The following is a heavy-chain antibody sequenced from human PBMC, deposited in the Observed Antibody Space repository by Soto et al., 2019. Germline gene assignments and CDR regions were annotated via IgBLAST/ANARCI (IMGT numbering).Heavy chain of an antibody. CDR1: GYALTSSG. CDR3: ARRSTDTAFWYFDL. V-gene: IGHV1-18*04. Sequence: QVQLVKSGAEVKKPGASVKVSCKASGYALTSSGITWVRQAPGQGLEWMGWISEYNGNIDYAEKFQTRVALTTDTSTGTAFMELRDLRSDDTAVYYCARRSTDTAFWYFDLWGRGTLVTVSS. D-gene: IGHD3-3*02. J-gene: IGHJ2*01. CDR2: ISEYNGNI.